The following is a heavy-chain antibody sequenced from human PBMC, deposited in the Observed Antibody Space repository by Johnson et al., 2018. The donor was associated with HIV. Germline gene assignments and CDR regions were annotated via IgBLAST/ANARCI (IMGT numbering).Heavy chain of an antibody. J-gene: IGHJ3*02. CDR3: ARELGGSSLPFGAFDI. CDR1: GFSFSSYA. D-gene: IGHD6-13*01. V-gene: IGHV3-30-3*01. CDR2: ISYDGSNK. Sequence: QVQLVESGGGVVQPGGSLRLSCAASGFSFSSYAMHWVRQAPGKGLEWVAVISYDGSNKYYADSVKGRFTISRDNSKNTLYLQMNSLTTEDTAVYYCARELGGSSLPFGAFDIWGQGTMVTVSS.